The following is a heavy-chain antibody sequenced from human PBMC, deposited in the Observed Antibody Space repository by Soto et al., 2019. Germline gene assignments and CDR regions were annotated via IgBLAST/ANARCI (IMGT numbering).Heavy chain of an antibody. D-gene: IGHD3-22*01. Sequence: LRLSCAASGFTSSNAWINWVRQAPGKGLEWVGRVKSKKDGGTTDFAAPVKGRFAISRDDSKNMVYLEVNSLQTEYTAIYYCTTDSYITSIIVRFDYWGHGTLVTVSS. CDR2: VKSKKDGGTT. CDR3: TTDSYITSIIVRFDY. J-gene: IGHJ4*01. CDR1: GFTSSNAW. V-gene: IGHV3-15*07.